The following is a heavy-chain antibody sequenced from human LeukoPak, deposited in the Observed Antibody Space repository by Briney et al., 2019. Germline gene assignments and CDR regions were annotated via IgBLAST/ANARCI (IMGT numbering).Heavy chain of an antibody. J-gene: IGHJ4*02. CDR3: ANTYYYDSSGYPGDY. D-gene: IGHD3-22*01. CDR2: ISAYNGNT. Sequence: ASVKVPCKASGYTFTSYGISWVRQAPGQGLEWMGWISAYNGNTNYAQKLQGRVTMTTDTSTSTAYMELRSLRSDDTAVYYCANTYYYDSSGYPGDYWGQGTLVTVSS. CDR1: GYTFTSYG. V-gene: IGHV1-18*01.